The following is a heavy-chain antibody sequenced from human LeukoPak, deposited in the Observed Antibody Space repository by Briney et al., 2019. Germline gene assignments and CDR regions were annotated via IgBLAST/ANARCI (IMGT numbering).Heavy chain of an antibody. D-gene: IGHD2-2*01. V-gene: IGHV4-61*02. CDR1: GGSISSGSYY. CDR2: IYTSGST. Sequence: PSETLSLTCTVSGGSISSGSYYWSWIRQPAGKGLEWIGRIYTSGSTNYNPSLKSRVTISVDTSKNQFSLKLSSVTAADTAVYYCARACSSTSCLRAWFDPWGQGTLVTVSS. CDR3: ARACSSTSCLRAWFDP. J-gene: IGHJ5*02.